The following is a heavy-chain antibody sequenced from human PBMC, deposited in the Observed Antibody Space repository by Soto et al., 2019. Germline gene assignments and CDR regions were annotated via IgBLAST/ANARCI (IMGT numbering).Heavy chain of an antibody. CDR2: INPSGGST. CDR1: GYTFTRYY. CDR3: ARVPGGYDYRYYYSGMDV. Sequence: ASVKVCCKASGYTFTRYYMHWVRQAPGRGLEWMGIINPSGGSTSYAQKFQGRVTMTRDTSTSTVYMELSSLRSEDTAVYYCARVPGGYDYRYYYSGMDVGGKGTRVTAPQ. V-gene: IGHV1-46*01. D-gene: IGHD5-12*01. J-gene: IGHJ6*04.